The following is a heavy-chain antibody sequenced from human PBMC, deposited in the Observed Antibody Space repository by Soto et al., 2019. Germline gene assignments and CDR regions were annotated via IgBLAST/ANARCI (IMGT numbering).Heavy chain of an antibody. Sequence: QVQLQESGPGLVKPSQTLSLTCTVSGGSISSGDYYWSWIRQPPGKGLEWIGYIYYSGSTYYNPSLKSRVTISVDTSKNQFSLKLSSVTAADTAVYYCARDRADIVLVPAARDAFDIWGQGTMVTVSS. D-gene: IGHD2-2*01. V-gene: IGHV4-30-4*01. J-gene: IGHJ3*02. CDR1: GGSISSGDYY. CDR2: IYYSGST. CDR3: ARDRADIVLVPAARDAFDI.